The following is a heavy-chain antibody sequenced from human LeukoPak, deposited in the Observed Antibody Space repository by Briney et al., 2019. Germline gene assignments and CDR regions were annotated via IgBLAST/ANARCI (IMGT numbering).Heavy chain of an antibody. CDR2: INHSGST. J-gene: IGHJ4*02. CDR3: ARGGLLWFGELSGY. CDR1: GGSFSGYY. V-gene: IGHV4-34*01. Sequence: SETLSLTCAVYGGSFSGYYWSWIRQPPGKGLEWIGEINHSGSTNYNPSLKSRVTISVDTSKNQFSLKLSSVTAADTAVYYCARGGLLWFGELSGYWGQGTLVTVSS. D-gene: IGHD3-10*01.